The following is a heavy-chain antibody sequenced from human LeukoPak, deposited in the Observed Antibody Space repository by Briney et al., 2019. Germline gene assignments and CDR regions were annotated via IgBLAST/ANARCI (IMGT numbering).Heavy chain of an antibody. CDR3: ARGPYRHYDFWSGYYTDLSFDY. CDR1: GGTFSSYA. J-gene: IGHJ4*02. CDR2: IIPILGIA. Sequence: SVKVSCKASGGTFSSYAISWARQAPGQGLEWMGRIIPILGIANYAQKFQGRVTITADKSTSTAYMELSSLRSEDTAVYYCARGPYRHYDFWSGYYTDLSFDYWGQGTLVTVSS. D-gene: IGHD3-3*01. V-gene: IGHV1-69*04.